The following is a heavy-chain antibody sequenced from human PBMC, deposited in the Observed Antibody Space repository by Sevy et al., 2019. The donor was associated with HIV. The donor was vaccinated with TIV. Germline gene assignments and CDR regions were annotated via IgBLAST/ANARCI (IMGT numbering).Heavy chain of an antibody. CDR2: IKQDESEK. J-gene: IGHJ4*02. V-gene: IGHV3-7*01. D-gene: IGHD2-15*01. CDR1: GFSFSNYW. CDR3: AKGSGGSFDY. Sequence: GGSLRLSCAASGFSFSNYWMHWVRQAPGKGLEWVANIKQDESEKYYVASVKGRFTISRDNAKNSVYLEMNSLRPEDTAIYYCAKGSGGSFDYWGQGTLVTVSS.